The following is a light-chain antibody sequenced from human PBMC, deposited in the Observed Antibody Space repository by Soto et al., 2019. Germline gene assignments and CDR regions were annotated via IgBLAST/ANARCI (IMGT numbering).Light chain of an antibody. CDR3: QQSYTSPPWT. Sequence: DIQMTQSPSSLSASVGDRVTISCRASQIISTYLNWYQQKPGTAPRLLISRASSVKSGVPPRFSGSGSGRDFTLTISSLRPEDIATYFGQQSYTSPPWTFGQGTKVEVK. CDR2: RAS. J-gene: IGKJ1*01. CDR1: QIISTY. V-gene: IGKV1-39*01.